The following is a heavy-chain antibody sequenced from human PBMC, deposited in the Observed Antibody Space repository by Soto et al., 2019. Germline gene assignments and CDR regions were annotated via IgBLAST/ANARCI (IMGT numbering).Heavy chain of an antibody. CDR3: IARAGPRKYYYYGMDV. Sequence: GGSLRLSCAASGFTFSSYAMSWVRQAPGKGLEWVSAISGSGGSTYYADSVKGRFTISRDNSKNTLYLQMNSLRAEDTAVYYCIARAGPRKYYYYGMDVWGQGTTVTVSS. V-gene: IGHV3-23*01. CDR1: GFTFSSYA. CDR2: ISGSGGST. J-gene: IGHJ6*02.